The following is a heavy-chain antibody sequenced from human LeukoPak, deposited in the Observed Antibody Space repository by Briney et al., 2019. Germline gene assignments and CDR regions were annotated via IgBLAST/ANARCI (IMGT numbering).Heavy chain of an antibody. D-gene: IGHD1-14*01. CDR2: IYYSGNT. V-gene: IGHV4-30-4*07. CDR1: GGSISSDDFS. CDR3: ARDRKYYYHMDV. J-gene: IGHJ6*03. Sequence: SETLSLTCSVSGGSISSDDFSWSWIRQPPGKRLEWIGYIYYSGNTYYNPSLKSRVSISVDTSKNQFSLRLSSLTAADTALYYCARDRKYYYHMDVWGKGTTVTVSS.